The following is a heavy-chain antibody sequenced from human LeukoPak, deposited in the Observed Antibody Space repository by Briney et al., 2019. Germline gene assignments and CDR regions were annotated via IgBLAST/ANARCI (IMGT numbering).Heavy chain of an antibody. CDR2: IYYSGST. V-gene: IGHV4-39*01. J-gene: IGHJ4*02. CDR1: GGSISSSTYY. D-gene: IGHD6-13*01. CDR3: ASLIAAGYFDH. Sequence: SETLSLTCTVSGGSISSSTYYWGWIRQPPGKGLEWIGNIYYSGSTYYNPSPKSRLTMSVDTSKNQFSLKLSSVTATDTAVYYCASLIAAGYFDHWGQGTLVTVSS.